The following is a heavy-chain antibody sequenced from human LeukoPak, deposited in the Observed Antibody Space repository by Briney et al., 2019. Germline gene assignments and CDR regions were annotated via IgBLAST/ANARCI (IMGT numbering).Heavy chain of an antibody. CDR2: ISSSGTTI. CDR1: GFTFSSYE. V-gene: IGHV3-48*03. J-gene: IGHJ6*02. CDR3: AREGYSRASYYYYGMDV. Sequence: GGSLRLSCAASGFTFSSYEMNWARQAPGKGLEWVSYISSSGTTIYYADSVKGRFTISRDNAKNSLYLQMNSLRAEDTAVYYCAREGYSRASYYYYGMDVWGQGTTVTVSS. D-gene: IGHD6-13*01.